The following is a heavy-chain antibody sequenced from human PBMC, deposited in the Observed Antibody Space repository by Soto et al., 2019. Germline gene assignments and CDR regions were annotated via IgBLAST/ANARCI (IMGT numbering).Heavy chain of an antibody. CDR1: GYSFTIYC. Sequence: GESLKSSCKGSGYSFTIYCIGLVRQMPGKGLDWMWIIYPCDSDTRYGPSFQGQVTTSADKSISTAYLQWSSLKASDTAMYYCASPGIAAAGFAFDIWGQGTMVTVSS. D-gene: IGHD6-13*01. CDR2: IYPCDSDT. J-gene: IGHJ3*02. V-gene: IGHV5-51*01. CDR3: ASPGIAAAGFAFDI.